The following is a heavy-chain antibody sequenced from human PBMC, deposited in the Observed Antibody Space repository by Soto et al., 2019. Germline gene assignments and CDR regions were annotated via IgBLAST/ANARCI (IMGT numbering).Heavy chain of an antibody. CDR2: ISGYNGNT. CDR3: ARDTESNRYND. J-gene: IGHJ1*01. CDR1: GYTFSGYS. D-gene: IGHD1-20*01. Sequence: ASVKVSCKASGYTFSGYSITWVRQAPGQGLEWMGRISGYNGNTNYARTLRGRLTLTTDTSTSTAYMELRSLTSDDTAMYYCARDTESNRYNDWGQGTLVTVSS. V-gene: IGHV1-18*04.